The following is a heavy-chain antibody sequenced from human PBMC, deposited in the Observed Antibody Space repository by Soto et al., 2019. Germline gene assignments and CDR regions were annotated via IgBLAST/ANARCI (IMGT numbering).Heavy chain of an antibody. CDR2: ISWNRGSI. V-gene: IGHV3-9*01. CDR1: GFTFDDYA. Sequence: EVQLVESGGGLVQPGRSLRLSCAASGFTFDDYAMHWVRQAPGKGLEWVSGISWNRGSIGYADSVKGRFTISRDNAQNSLFLQMNSLRPEDTALYYCAKGGVLPAEAWFALHIWGQGTMVTVSS. D-gene: IGHD2-2*01. CDR3: AKGGVLPAEAWFALHI. J-gene: IGHJ3*02.